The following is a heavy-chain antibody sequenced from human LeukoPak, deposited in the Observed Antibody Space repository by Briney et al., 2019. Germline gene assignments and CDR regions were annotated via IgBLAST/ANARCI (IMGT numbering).Heavy chain of an antibody. D-gene: IGHD3-10*01. CDR2: MNPNSGNT. Sequence: ASVKVSCKASGYTFTGYYMHWVRQAPGQGLEWMGWMNPNSGNTGYAQKFQGRVTITRNTSISTAYMELSSLRSEDTAVYYCARGREAGVFYYYYYMDVWGKGTTVTVSS. J-gene: IGHJ6*03. CDR3: ARGREAGVFYYYYYMDV. V-gene: IGHV1-8*03. CDR1: GYTFTGYY.